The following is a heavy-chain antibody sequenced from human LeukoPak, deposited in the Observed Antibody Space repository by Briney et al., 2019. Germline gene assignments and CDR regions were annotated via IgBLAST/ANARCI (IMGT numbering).Heavy chain of an antibody. V-gene: IGHV4-34*01. J-gene: IGHJ4*02. CDR3: ARVLLNVDTAMADY. CDR2: INHSGST. D-gene: IGHD5-18*01. CDR1: GGSFSVYY. Sequence: SETLSLTCAVYGGSFSVYYWSWIRQPPGKGLEWIGEINHSGSTNYNPSLKSRVTISVDTSKNQFSLKLSSVTAADTAVYYCARVLLNVDTAMADYWGQGTLVTVSS.